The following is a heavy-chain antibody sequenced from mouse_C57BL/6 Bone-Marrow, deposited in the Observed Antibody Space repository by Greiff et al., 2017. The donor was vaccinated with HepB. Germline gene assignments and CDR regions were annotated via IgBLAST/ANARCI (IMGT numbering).Heavy chain of an antibody. Sequence: QVQLQQPGAELVKPGASVKMSCKASGYTFTSYWITWVKQRPGQGLEWIGDIYPGSGSTNYNEKFKSKATLTVDTSSSTAYMQLSSVTSEDSAVYYCVLYYYGSSSWYFDVWGTGTTVTVSS. CDR3: VLYYYGSSSWYFDV. J-gene: IGHJ1*03. D-gene: IGHD1-1*01. CDR2: IYPGSGST. CDR1: GYTFTSYW. V-gene: IGHV1-55*01.